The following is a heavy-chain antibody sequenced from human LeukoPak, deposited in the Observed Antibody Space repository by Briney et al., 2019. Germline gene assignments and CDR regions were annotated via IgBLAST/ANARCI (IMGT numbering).Heavy chain of an antibody. J-gene: IGHJ2*01. Sequence: SETLSLTCAVYGGSFSGYYWSWIRQPPGKGLEWIGEINHSGSTNYNPSLKSRVTISVDTSKNQFSLKLSSVTAADTAVYYCARALGVDRTRYFDLWGRGTLVTVSS. CDR2: INHSGST. CDR1: GGSFSGYY. CDR3: ARALGVDRTRYFDL. V-gene: IGHV4-34*01. D-gene: IGHD2-8*01.